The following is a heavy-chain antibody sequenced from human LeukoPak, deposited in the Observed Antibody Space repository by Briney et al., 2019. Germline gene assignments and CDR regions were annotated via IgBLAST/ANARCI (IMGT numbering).Heavy chain of an antibody. Sequence: GGSLRLSCAASGFTVSSNYMSWVRQAPGKGLEWVSVIYSGGSTYYADSVKGRFTISRDNSKSTLYLQMNSLRAEDTAVYYCAREDPRYYDSSGYQDYWGQGTLVTVSS. CDR1: GFTVSSNY. D-gene: IGHD3-22*01. J-gene: IGHJ4*02. V-gene: IGHV3-66*01. CDR3: AREDPRYYDSSGYQDY. CDR2: IYSGGST.